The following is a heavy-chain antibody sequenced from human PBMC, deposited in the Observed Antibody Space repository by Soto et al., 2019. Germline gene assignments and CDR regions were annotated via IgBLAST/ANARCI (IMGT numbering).Heavy chain of an antibody. Sequence: TSEPLSLSCTVSGGSIRGYYWSLIRQPPEKRPEWIGYIYYTGSTNLNPSLKSRVTMSVDTSKNQFSMKLTSVTAADTAMYYCARVGSSGWHLDYWGQGDLVTVSS. V-gene: IGHV4-59*01. J-gene: IGHJ4*02. CDR1: GGSIRGYY. CDR3: ARVGSSGWHLDY. D-gene: IGHD6-25*01. CDR2: IYYTGST.